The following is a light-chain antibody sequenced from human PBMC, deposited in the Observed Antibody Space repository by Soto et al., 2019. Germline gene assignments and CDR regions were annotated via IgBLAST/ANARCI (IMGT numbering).Light chain of an antibody. V-gene: IGLV2-14*01. CDR2: EVS. Sequence: QSALTQPGSVSGSPGQSITISCTGTSSAVGGYNYVSWYQHHPGKAPKLLIYEVSYRPSGVSDRFSGSKSANTASLTISGLQAEDEADYYCSSYTSGSLRVFGTGTKVTVL. J-gene: IGLJ1*01. CDR3: SSYTSGSLRV. CDR1: SSAVGGYNY.